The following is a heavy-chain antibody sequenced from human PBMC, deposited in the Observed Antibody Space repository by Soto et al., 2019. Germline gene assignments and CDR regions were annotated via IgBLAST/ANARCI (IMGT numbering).Heavy chain of an antibody. CDR1: GYSFRSYG. CDR2: VSGYNYNT. Sequence: GASVKVSCKASGYSFRSYGINWVRQAPGQGLEWIGWVSGYNYNTKYAQKLQGRITVTTDTSTNTAYMELRSLRSDDTAVYYCGRSSSMLGAGWSDSWGRGTLGTSPQ. V-gene: IGHV1-18*01. CDR3: GRSSSMLGAGWSDS. J-gene: IGHJ5*01. D-gene: IGHD2-8*01.